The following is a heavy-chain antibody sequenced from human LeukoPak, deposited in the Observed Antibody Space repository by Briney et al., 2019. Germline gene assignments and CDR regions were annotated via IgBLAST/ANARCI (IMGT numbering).Heavy chain of an antibody. CDR1: GFTFSSYA. Sequence: GGSLRLSCAASGFTFSSYAMSWFGQAPGKGLEWASAISGSGGSTYYADSVKGRFTISRDNSKNTLYLQMNSLRAEDTAVYYCAKDRYSSSWEDPHFDYWGQGTLVTVSS. CDR2: ISGSGGST. V-gene: IGHV3-23*01. D-gene: IGHD6-13*01. J-gene: IGHJ4*02. CDR3: AKDRYSSSWEDPHFDY.